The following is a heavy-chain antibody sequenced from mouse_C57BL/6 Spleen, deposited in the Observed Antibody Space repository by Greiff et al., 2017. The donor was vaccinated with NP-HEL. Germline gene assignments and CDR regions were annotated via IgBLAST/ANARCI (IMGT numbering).Heavy chain of an antibody. D-gene: IGHD3-2*02. Sequence: EVKLMESGAELVRPGASVKLSCTASGFNIKDDYMHWVKQRPEQGLEWIGWIDPENGDTEYASKFQGKATITADTSSNTAYLQLSSRTSEDTAVYYVTAQLRLPYAMDYWGQGTSVT. CDR2: IDPENGDT. V-gene: IGHV14-4*01. J-gene: IGHJ4*01. CDR3: TAQLRLPYAMDY. CDR1: GFNIKDDY.